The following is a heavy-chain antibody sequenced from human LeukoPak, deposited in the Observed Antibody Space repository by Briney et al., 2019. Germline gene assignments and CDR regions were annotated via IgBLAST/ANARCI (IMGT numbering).Heavy chain of an antibody. Sequence: GGSLRLSCAASGFTFDDYAMHWVRQAPGKGLEWVSGISWNSGSIGYADSVKGRFTISRDNSKNTLYLQMNSLRAEDTAVYYCASTDAYQLLNGWGQGTLVTVSS. CDR1: GFTFDDYA. CDR3: ASTDAYQLLNG. V-gene: IGHV3-9*01. D-gene: IGHD2-2*01. J-gene: IGHJ4*02. CDR2: ISWNSGSI.